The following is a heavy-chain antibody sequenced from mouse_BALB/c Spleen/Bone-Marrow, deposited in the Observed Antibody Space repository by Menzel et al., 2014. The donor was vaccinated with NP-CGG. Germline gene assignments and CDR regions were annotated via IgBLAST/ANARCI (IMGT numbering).Heavy chain of an antibody. V-gene: IGHV14-3*02. CDR1: GFNIKDTY. CDR3: ASYVYGYYFDY. CDR2: TDPANGNT. J-gene: IGHJ2*01. Sequence: VQLKHSGAELVKPGASVKLSCTASGFNIKDTYMHWVKQRPEQGLEWIGRTDPANGNTKYDPKFQGKATITADTSSNTAYLQLSSLTSEDTAVYYCASYVYGYYFDYWGQGTTLTVSS. D-gene: IGHD2-2*01.